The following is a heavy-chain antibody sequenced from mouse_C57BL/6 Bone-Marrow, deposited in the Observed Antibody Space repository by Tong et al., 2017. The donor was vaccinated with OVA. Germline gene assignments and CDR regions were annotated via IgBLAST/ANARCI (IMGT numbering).Heavy chain of an antibody. V-gene: IGHV5-9-3*01. D-gene: IGHD2-14*01. CDR2: ISSGGSYT. Sequence: EVQLQESGGGLVKPGGSLKLSCAASGFTFSSYAMSWVRQTPEKRLEWVATISSGGSYTYYPDSVKGRFTISRDNAKNTLYLQMSSLRSEDTAMYYCARVGTTPAYWGQGTLVTVSA. CDR3: ARVGTTPAY. J-gene: IGHJ3*01. CDR1: GFTFSSYA.